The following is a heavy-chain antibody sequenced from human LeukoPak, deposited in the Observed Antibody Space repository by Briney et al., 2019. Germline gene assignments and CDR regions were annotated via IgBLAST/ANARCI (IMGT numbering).Heavy chain of an antibody. CDR2: IMRDGSEK. CDR1: GFSFSTYW. J-gene: IGHJ4*02. Sequence: GGSLRLSCAASGFSFSTYWMNWVRQPPGKGLEWVANIMRDGSEKYYVDSVKGRLTISRDNAKNSLYLQMNSLRAEDTAVYYCARDPSRGYSYGYADYRGQGSLVIVSS. CDR3: ARDPSRGYSYGYADY. V-gene: IGHV3-7*01. D-gene: IGHD5-18*01.